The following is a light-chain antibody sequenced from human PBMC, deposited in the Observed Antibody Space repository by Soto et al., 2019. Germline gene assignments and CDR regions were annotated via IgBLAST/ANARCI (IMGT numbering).Light chain of an antibody. Sequence: EILMTQSPATLSVSPLEIATLSFMASQDVGINLAWFRQKPGQAPKLVIYAATTRATGSPARFSGSGSGTDFTLTISSLQSEDFAVYYCQQYHNWPITFGQGTRLENK. J-gene: IGKJ5*01. CDR2: AAT. CDR3: QQYHNWPIT. CDR1: QDVGIN. V-gene: IGKV3-15*01.